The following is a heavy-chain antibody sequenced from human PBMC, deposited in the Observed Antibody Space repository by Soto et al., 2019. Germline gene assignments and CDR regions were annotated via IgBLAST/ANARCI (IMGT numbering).Heavy chain of an antibody. Sequence: EVQLVESGGGLIQPGGSLRLSCAVSGFSVYNNYMTWVRQAPGKGLEWVSIIYPSDSTYYADSVKGRFTISRDISQNTVDLQVNSLRDDDTAGYYCARVLMIRGYSRWAFDMWGQGTSVTVSS. CDR3: ARVLMIRGYSRWAFDM. CDR1: GFSVYNNY. D-gene: IGHD3-10*01. J-gene: IGHJ3*02. V-gene: IGHV3-53*01. CDR2: IYPSDST.